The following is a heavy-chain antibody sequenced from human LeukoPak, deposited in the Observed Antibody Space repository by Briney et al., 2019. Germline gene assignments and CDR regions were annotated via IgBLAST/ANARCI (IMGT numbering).Heavy chain of an antibody. Sequence: ASVKVSCKASGYTFTSYGISWVRQDPGQGLEWMRWISAYNGNTNYAQKLQGRVTMTTDTSTSTAYMELRSLRSDDTAVYYCARGEAAAGTGYFDYWGQGTLVTVSS. V-gene: IGHV1-18*01. D-gene: IGHD6-13*01. CDR3: ARGEAAAGTGYFDY. CDR2: ISAYNGNT. J-gene: IGHJ4*02. CDR1: GYTFTSYG.